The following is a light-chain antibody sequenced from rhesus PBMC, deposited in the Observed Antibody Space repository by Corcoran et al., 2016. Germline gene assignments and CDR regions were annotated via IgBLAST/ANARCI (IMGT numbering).Light chain of an antibody. V-gene: IGKV1-69*01. CDR3: QQHDNSPWT. J-gene: IGKJ1*01. CDR1: QGISNW. Sequence: DIQMTQSPSSLSASVGDRVTITCRASQGISNWLAWYQQKPGKAPKPLIYRASNLETGVPSRFSGKGSGTDFTLTISSLRPEDIATYYCQQHDNSPWTFGQGTKVEIK. CDR2: RAS.